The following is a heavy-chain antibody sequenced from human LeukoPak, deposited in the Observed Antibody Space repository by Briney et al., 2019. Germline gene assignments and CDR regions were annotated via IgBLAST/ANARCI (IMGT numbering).Heavy chain of an antibody. CDR3: ARGLRAMVRGVII. D-gene: IGHD3-10*01. V-gene: IGHV4-34*01. Sequence: SETLSLTCAVYGGSFSGYYWSWIRQPPGKGLEWIGEINHSGSTNYNPSLKSRVTISVDTSKNQFSLKLSSVTAADTAVYYCARGLRAMVRGVIIWGQGTLVTVSS. J-gene: IGHJ4*02. CDR2: INHSGST. CDR1: GGSFSGYY.